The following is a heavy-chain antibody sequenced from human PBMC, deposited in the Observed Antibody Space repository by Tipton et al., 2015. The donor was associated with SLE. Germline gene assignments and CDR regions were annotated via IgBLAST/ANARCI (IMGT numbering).Heavy chain of an antibody. Sequence: TLSLTCTVSGGSISSSSYYWVWIRQPPGKVLEWIGSVYNSGSTYYNPSLKSRVTISVDTSKNQFSLKLSSVTAADTAVYYCARDPRGYSNSEDWGRGTLVTVSS. J-gene: IGHJ4*02. D-gene: IGHD6-6*01. CDR3: ARDPRGYSNSED. V-gene: IGHV4-39*07. CDR1: GGSISSSSYY. CDR2: VYNSGST.